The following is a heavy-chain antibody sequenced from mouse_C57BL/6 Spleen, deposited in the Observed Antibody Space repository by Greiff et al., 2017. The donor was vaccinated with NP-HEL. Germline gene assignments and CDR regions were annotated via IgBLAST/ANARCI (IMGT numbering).Heavy chain of an antibody. CDR1: GYSITSGYY. CDR2: ISYDGSN. D-gene: IGHD2-3*01. V-gene: IGHV3-6*01. CDR3: ARDGHGYYPLAY. Sequence: EVQLQESGPGLVKPSQSLSLTCSVTGYSITSGYYWNWIRQFPGNKLEWMGYISYDGSNNYNPSLKNRISITRDTSKNQFFLKLNSVTTEDTATYYCARDGHGYYPLAYWGQGTLVTVSA. J-gene: IGHJ3*01.